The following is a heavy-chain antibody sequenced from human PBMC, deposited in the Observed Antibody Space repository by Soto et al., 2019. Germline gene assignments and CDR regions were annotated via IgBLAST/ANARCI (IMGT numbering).Heavy chain of an antibody. CDR2: VSAYNRNS. D-gene: IGHD1-26*01. CDR3: ARDRQWEPLLY. J-gene: IGHJ4*02. Sequence: QVQLVQSGSEVKKPGASVRVTCKASGYTFRNYGISWVREAPGQGLEWMGWVSAYNRNSNYAQKFEDRVIMTADTATSTAYLELRGLRSAEPAIYYCARDRQWEPLLYWGQGTLVTVSS. V-gene: IGHV1-18*01. CDR1: GYTFRNYG.